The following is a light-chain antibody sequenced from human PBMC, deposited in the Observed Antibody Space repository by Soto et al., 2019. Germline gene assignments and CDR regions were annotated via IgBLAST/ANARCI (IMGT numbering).Light chain of an antibody. CDR3: WSYAGRYTYV. V-gene: IGLV2-11*01. CDR1: SSDVGGYNY. CDR2: DVS. J-gene: IGLJ1*01. Sequence: QSALTQPRSVSGSPGQSVTISCTGTSSDVGGYNYVSWYQQHPGKAPKLMIYDVSKRPSGVPDRFSGSKSGNTASLTISGLQAEDAADYYCWSYAGRYTYVFGTGTKVTVL.